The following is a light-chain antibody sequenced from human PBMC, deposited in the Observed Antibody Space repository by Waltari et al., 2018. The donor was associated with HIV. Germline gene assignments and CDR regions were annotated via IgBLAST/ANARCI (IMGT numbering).Light chain of an antibody. CDR2: DAS. Sequence: DIQMTQSPSSLSASVGDRVTISCRASQSIGRRLNWYQHKPGKAPKLLTYDASTLRSGVPSRFSASGSGTEFTLIISSLQGEDIATYYCQKSDNTPYTFGQGTKLEIK. CDR3: QKSDNTPYT. CDR1: QSIGRR. J-gene: IGKJ2*01. V-gene: IGKV1-39*01.